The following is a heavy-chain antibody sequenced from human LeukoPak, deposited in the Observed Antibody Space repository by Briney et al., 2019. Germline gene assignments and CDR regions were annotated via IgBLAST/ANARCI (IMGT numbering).Heavy chain of an antibody. CDR1: GGSITSSINY. V-gene: IGHV4-61*09. Sequence: SETLSLTCTVSGGSITSSINYWGWIRQPAGKGLEWIGHIFTNGSTNYNPSLKSRVTVSGDTSKNQFSLKLSSVTAADTAVYYCARGRARYYYDTSAYYYIWGQGTLVTVSS. CDR3: ARGRARYYYDTSAYYYI. J-gene: IGHJ4*02. CDR2: IFTNGST. D-gene: IGHD3-22*01.